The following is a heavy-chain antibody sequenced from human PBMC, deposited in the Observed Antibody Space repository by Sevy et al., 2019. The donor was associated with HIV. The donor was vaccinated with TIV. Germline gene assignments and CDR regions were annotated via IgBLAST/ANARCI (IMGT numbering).Heavy chain of an antibody. CDR2: ISSSSSYI. V-gene: IGHV3-21*01. Sequence: GGSLRLSCTASGFTFSSYAMSWVRQAPGKGLEWVSSISSSSSYIYYADSVKGRFTISRDNAKNSLYLQMNSLRAEDTAVYYCARARGLGSSSGEDYYYYYGMDVWGQGTTVTVSS. J-gene: IGHJ6*02. D-gene: IGHD6-13*01. CDR3: ARARGLGSSSGEDYYYYYGMDV. CDR1: GFTFSSYA.